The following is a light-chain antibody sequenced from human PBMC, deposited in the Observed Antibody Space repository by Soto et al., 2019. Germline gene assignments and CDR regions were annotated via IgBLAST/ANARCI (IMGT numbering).Light chain of an antibody. J-gene: IGKJ3*01. V-gene: IGKV3-15*01. Sequence: ELVVTQSPGILSVSPGDRATLSCRASQSVGRNLAWYQQKPGQAPTLLIYAASTRATGLPARFSGSGSGTDFTLTISSLQSEDFAVSYCQEYSKWPLFTFGPGTRVDIK. CDR1: QSVGRN. CDR3: QEYSKWPLFT. CDR2: AAS.